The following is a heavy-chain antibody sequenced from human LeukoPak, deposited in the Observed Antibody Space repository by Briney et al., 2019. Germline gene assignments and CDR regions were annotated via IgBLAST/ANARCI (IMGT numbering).Heavy chain of an antibody. CDR3: AKVERSSVGYFDWFQTGSYYFDY. J-gene: IGHJ4*02. D-gene: IGHD3-9*01. Sequence: SGGSLRLSCAASGFTFSSYGMSWVRQAPGKGLEWVSAISGSGGSTYYADSVKGRFTISRDNSKNTLYLQMNSLRAEDTAVYYCAKVERSSVGYFDWFQTGSYYFDYWGQGTLVTVSS. V-gene: IGHV3-23*01. CDR1: GFTFSSYG. CDR2: ISGSGGST.